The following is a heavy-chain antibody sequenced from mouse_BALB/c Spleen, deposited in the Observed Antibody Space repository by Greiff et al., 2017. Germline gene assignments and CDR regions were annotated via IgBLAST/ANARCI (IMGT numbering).Heavy chain of an antibody. CDR2: ISDGGSYT. D-gene: IGHD4-1*01. V-gene: IGHV5-4*02. CDR3: ARGGGANWEAWFAY. Sequence: EVQLQESGGGLVKPGGSLKLSCAASGFTFSDYYMYWVRQTPEKRLEWVATISDGGSYTYYPDSVKGRFTISRDNAKNNLYLQMSSLKSEDTAMYYCARGGGANWEAWFAYWGQGTLVTVSA. CDR1: GFTFSDYY. J-gene: IGHJ3*01.